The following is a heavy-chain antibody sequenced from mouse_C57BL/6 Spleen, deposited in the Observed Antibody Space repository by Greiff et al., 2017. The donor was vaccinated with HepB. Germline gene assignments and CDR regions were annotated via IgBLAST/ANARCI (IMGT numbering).Heavy chain of an antibody. CDR2: IYPGGGDT. CDR1: GYAFSSSW. Sequence: QVQLQQSGPELVKPGASVKISCKASGYAFSSSWMNWVKQRPGKGLEWIGRIYPGGGDTNYNGKFKGKATLTADKSSSTAYMQLSSLTSEDSAVYFCARAYGYDGRFAYWGQGTLVTVSA. D-gene: IGHD2-2*01. V-gene: IGHV1-82*01. J-gene: IGHJ3*01. CDR3: ARAYGYDGRFAY.